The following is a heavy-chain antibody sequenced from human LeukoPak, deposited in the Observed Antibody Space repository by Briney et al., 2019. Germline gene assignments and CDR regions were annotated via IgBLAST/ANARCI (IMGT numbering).Heavy chain of an antibody. Sequence: ASVKVSCKTSGYTFTNYDINWVRQATGQGLEWMGWMNPNSGNTGYLQKFQGRVTITWDTPISTVYMELSSLTSDDTAVYYCERAPPSPTGGYYYMDVWGKGTTVTVSS. CDR3: ERAPPSPTGGYYYMDV. D-gene: IGHD3-10*01. CDR1: GYTFTNYD. CDR2: MNPNSGNT. V-gene: IGHV1-8*03. J-gene: IGHJ6*03.